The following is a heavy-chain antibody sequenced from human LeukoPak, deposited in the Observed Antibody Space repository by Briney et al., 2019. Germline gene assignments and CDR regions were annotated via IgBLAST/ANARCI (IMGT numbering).Heavy chain of an antibody. CDR3: AREATGYYDSTDY. CDR2: INSDGSST. J-gene: IGHJ4*02. V-gene: IGHV3-74*01. CDR1: GFTFSSSW. D-gene: IGHD3-22*01. Sequence: PGGSLRLSCAASGFTFSSSWMHWVRQPPGKGLVWVSRINSDGSSTNYADSVKGRFTISRDNAKNTLYLQMNSLRAEDTAVYYCAREATGYYDSTDYWGQGTLVTVSS.